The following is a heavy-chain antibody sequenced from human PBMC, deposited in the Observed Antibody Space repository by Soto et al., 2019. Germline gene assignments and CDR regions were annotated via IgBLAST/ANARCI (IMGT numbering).Heavy chain of an antibody. CDR2: IGSSGST. Sequence: EVKVLESGGGLVQPGGSLRLSCAASGFTFDTYALNWVRQAPGKGLEWVSAIGSSGSTYYADSVKGRFTISRDTPKKTLYLQINSLRVEDTAKYYCAKGFRSLEWYSLAPFDYWGQGALVTVSS. CDR3: AKGFRSLEWYSLAPFDY. CDR1: GFTFDTYA. D-gene: IGHD3-3*01. J-gene: IGHJ4*02. V-gene: IGHV3-23*01.